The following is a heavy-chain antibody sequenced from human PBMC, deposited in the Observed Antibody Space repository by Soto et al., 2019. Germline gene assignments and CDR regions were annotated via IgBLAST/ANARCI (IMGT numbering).Heavy chain of an antibody. Sequence: GGSLRLSCAASGFRFRNYAMSWVRQAPGKGLEWGSGLSGSGTMRYYADSVRGRFIISRDNAKNTLFLQMDNLRVEDSAVYYCAKEAEENENVPIPGDNWGQGTPVTVSS. V-gene: IGHV3-23*01. CDR2: LSGSGTMR. CDR1: GFRFRNYA. CDR3: AKEAEENENVPIPGDN. D-gene: IGHD1-1*01. J-gene: IGHJ4*02.